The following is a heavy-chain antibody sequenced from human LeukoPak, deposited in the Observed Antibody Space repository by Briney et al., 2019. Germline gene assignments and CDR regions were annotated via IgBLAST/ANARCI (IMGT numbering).Heavy chain of an antibody. Sequence: GASVKVSCKASGYTFTGYYMHWVRQAPGQGLEWMGGIIPIFGTANYAQKFQGGVTITADESTSTAYMELSSLRSEDTAVYYCARDRYCTNGVCYRGFNDYWGQGTLVTVSS. D-gene: IGHD2-8*01. J-gene: IGHJ4*02. CDR3: ARDRYCTNGVCYRGFNDY. V-gene: IGHV1-69*13. CDR1: GYTFTGYY. CDR2: IIPIFGTA.